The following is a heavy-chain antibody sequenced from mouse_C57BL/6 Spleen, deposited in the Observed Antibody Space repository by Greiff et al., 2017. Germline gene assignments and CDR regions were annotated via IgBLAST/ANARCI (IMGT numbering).Heavy chain of an antibody. Sequence: EVQLKESGPGLVKPSQSLSLTCSVTGYSITSGYYWNWIRQFPGNKLEWMGYISYDGSNNYNPSLKNRISITRDTSKNQFFLKLNSVTTEDTATYYCAKARSIYYDYGGFAYWGQGTLVTVSA. CDR3: AKARSIYYDYGGFAY. CDR1: GYSITSGYY. J-gene: IGHJ3*01. CDR2: ISYDGSN. D-gene: IGHD2-4*01. V-gene: IGHV3-6*01.